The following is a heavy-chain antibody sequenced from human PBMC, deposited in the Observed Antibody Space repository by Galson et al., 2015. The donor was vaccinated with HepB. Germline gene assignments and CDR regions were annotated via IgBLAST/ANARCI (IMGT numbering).Heavy chain of an antibody. J-gene: IGHJ4*02. V-gene: IGHV3-30-3*01. CDR3: ARDPGRFLEWLGRGYFDY. CDR1: GFTFSSYA. Sequence: SLRLSCAASGFTFSSYAMHWVRQAPGKGLEWVAVISYDGSNKYYADSVKGRFTISRDNSKNTLYLRMNSLRAEDTAVYYCARDPGRFLEWLGRGYFDYWGQGTLVTVSS. CDR2: ISYDGSNK. D-gene: IGHD3-3*01.